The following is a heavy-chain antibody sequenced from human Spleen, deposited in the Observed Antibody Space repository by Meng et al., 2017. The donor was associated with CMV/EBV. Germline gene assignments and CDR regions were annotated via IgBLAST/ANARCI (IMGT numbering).Heavy chain of an antibody. Sequence: SVKVSCKASGGTFSSNAISWVRQAPGQGLEWMGGIISVLNIANHAPKFQGRVTITATKSMNTVYMELSSLTSEDTAVYYCARDGVSSGSDYGTYRYYGMDVWGQGTTVTVSS. CDR1: GGTFSSNA. V-gene: IGHV1-69*10. D-gene: IGHD1-26*01. CDR2: IISVLNIA. J-gene: IGHJ6*02. CDR3: ARDGVSSGSDYGTYRYYGMDV.